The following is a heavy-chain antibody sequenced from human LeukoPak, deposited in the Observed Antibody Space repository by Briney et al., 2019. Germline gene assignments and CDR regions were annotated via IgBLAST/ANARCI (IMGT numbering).Heavy chain of an antibody. CDR2: INTNTGNP. D-gene: IGHD1-7*01. J-gene: IGHJ4*02. CDR1: GYTFSSCA. CDR3: ARDATITGTTTALGY. V-gene: IGHV7-4-1*01. Sequence: ASVKVSCKASGYTFSSCAMNWVRQAPGQGLEWMGWINTNTGNPTYAQGFTGRFVFSLDTSVSTAYLQICSLKAEDTAVYYCARDATITGTTTALGYWGQGTLVTVSS.